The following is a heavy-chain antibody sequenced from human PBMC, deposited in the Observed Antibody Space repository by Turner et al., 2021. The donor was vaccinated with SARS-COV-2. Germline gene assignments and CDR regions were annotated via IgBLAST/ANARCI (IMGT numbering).Heavy chain of an antibody. CDR1: RFTFNNYA. D-gene: IGHD3-9*01. CDR2: ISYDGAKT. Sequence: QVQLVESGGGVVQPGRSLRLSCAASRFTFNNYAFHWVRQAPGKGLEWLSVISYDGAKTYCADSLKDRFTISRDNSKNTIDLQMNNLRAEDTAVYYGARDLRRYATAAFDVWGQGTMVTVSS. V-gene: IGHV3-30*04. J-gene: IGHJ3*01. CDR3: ARDLRRYATAAFDV.